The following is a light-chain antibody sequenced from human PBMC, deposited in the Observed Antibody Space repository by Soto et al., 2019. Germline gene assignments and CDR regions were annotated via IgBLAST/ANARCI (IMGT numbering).Light chain of an antibody. Sequence: QALLRQPASVSGAPGQSFTISCTGSSSNIGAGYDVHWYQQLPGTAPKLLIYGNTNRPSGVPDRFSGSKSGTSASLAITGLQAEDEADYYCQSYDSSLSGYVFGTGTKVTVL. CDR2: GNT. CDR1: SSNIGAGYD. J-gene: IGLJ1*01. V-gene: IGLV1-40*01. CDR3: QSYDSSLSGYV.